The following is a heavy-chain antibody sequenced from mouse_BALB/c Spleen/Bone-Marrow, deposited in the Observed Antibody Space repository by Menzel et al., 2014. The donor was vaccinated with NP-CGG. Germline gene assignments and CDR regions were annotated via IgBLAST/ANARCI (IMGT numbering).Heavy chain of an antibody. Sequence: QGHLQQPGAELVRPWTSVKVSCKSSGYAFTNYWIEWVKQRPGQGLEWIGVINPGSGGVNYNEKFKGKATLTADKSSSTAYIQLSSLTSDDSAVYFCSREITRYAVDYWGQGTSADISS. CDR2: INPGSGGV. CDR3: SREITRYAVDY. J-gene: IGHJ4*01. CDR1: GYAFTNYW. V-gene: IGHV1-54*01. D-gene: IGHD2-4*01.